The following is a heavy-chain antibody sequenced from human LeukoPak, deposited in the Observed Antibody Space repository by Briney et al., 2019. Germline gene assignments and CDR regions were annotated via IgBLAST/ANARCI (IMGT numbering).Heavy chain of an antibody. Sequence: GGSLRLSCAASGFTFSNAWMYWIRQAPGKGLEWVGRIKSKNDGGTTDYAAPVKGRFTVSRDDSRNTLYLQMDSLQTEDTAVYYCTTAYCSSTSCKTGGSSWGQGTLVTVSS. J-gene: IGHJ5*02. CDR3: TTAYCSSTSCKTGGSS. D-gene: IGHD2-2*01. CDR1: GFTFSNAW. V-gene: IGHV3-15*01. CDR2: IKSKNDGGTT.